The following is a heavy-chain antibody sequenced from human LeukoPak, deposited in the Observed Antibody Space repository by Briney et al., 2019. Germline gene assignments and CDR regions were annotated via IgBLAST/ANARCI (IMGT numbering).Heavy chain of an antibody. CDR1: GDTFISYG. D-gene: IGHD2-2*01. J-gene: IGHJ3*02. Sequence: GASVKVSCKASGDTFISYGISWVRQAPGQGLEWMGWISANNANTNHAQKLQGRVTMTTDTSTSTAYMGLRSLRSDDTAVYYCASHKYCSSTSCYALDIWGQGTMVTVSS. V-gene: IGHV1-18*01. CDR2: ISANNANT. CDR3: ASHKYCSSTSCYALDI.